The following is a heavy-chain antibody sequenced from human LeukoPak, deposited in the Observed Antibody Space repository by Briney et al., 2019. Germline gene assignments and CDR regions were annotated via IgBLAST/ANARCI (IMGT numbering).Heavy chain of an antibody. J-gene: IGHJ4*02. CDR2: ISAYNGNT. CDR1: GYTFTTYG. CDR3: ARDQERYSSGWSFDY. Sequence: ASVKISCKASGYTFTTYGFTWVRQAPGQGLEWMGWISAYNGNTNYAQQFQGRVTMTTDTSTSTAYMELRSLRSDDTAVYYCARDQERYSSGWSFDYWGQGTLVAVSS. V-gene: IGHV1-18*01. D-gene: IGHD6-19*01.